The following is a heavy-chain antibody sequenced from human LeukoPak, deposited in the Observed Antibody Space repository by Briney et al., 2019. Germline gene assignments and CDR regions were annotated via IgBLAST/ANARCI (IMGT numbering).Heavy chain of an antibody. V-gene: IGHV3-30*02. Sequence: PGGSLRLSCAASGFTFGRYDMDWVRQAPGKGLEWVALIRFDGSNRYYADSVKGRFTISRDNSKNTLYLQMNSLRIEDTAVYYCVGDFDFWGQGTLVTVSS. J-gene: IGHJ4*02. CDR1: GFTFGRYD. CDR2: IRFDGSNR. CDR3: VGDFDF.